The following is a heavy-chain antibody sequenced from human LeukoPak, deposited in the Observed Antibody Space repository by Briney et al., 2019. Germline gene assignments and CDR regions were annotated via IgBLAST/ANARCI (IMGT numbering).Heavy chain of an antibody. J-gene: IGHJ4*02. D-gene: IGHD1-7*01. Sequence: GGSLRLSCAASGFTFSDYAMHWVRQAPGKGLEWVAVISKDGSDKYYPGSVRGRFTISRDNSKNTIYLQMDSLRAEDTAIYYCARDYWWNYDYWGQGALVTVSS. CDR1: GFTFSDYA. V-gene: IGHV3-30-3*01. CDR3: ARDYWWNYDY. CDR2: ISKDGSDK.